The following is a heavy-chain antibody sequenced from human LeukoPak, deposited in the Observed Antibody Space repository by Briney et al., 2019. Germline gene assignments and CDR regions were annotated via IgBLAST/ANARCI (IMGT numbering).Heavy chain of an antibody. V-gene: IGHV3-7*01. Sequence: GGSLRLSCAASGFTFSSYWMSWVRQAPGKGLEWVANIKQDGSEKYYVDSVKGRFTISRDNAKNSLYLQMNSLRAEDTAVYYCARDPSKYYYGSGSYSLGWFDPWGQGTLVTVSS. CDR2: IKQDGSEK. D-gene: IGHD3-10*01. CDR3: ARDPSKYYYGSGSYSLGWFDP. CDR1: GFTFSSYW. J-gene: IGHJ5*02.